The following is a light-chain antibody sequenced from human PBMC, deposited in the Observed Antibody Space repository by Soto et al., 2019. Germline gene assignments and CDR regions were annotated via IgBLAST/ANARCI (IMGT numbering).Light chain of an antibody. J-gene: IGLJ2*01. Sequence: QSALTQPASVSGSPGQSSTISCTGTSSDVGGYNYVSWYQQHQGKAPKLMTYDVSNRPSGVSNRFSGSKSGNTASLTISGLQAEDEADYDCSSYTSSSLVFGGGTKRTVL. V-gene: IGLV2-14*01. CDR1: SSDVGGYNY. CDR3: SSYTSSSLV. CDR2: DVS.